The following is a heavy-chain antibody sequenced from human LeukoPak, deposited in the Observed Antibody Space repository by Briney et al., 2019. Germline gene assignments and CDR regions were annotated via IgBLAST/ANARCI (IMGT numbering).Heavy chain of an antibody. Sequence: GGSLRLSCAASGFTFSSYSMNWVRQAPGKGLEWVSYISSSSSTINYADSVKGRFTISRDNAKNSLYLQMNSLRAEDTAVYYCAREVDYYGSGSKHFDYWGQGTLVTVSS. V-gene: IGHV3-48*04. J-gene: IGHJ4*02. CDR1: GFTFSSYS. D-gene: IGHD3-10*01. CDR3: AREVDYYGSGSKHFDY. CDR2: ISSSSSTI.